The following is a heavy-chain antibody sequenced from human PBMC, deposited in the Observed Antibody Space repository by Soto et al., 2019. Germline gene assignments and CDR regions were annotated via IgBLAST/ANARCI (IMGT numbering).Heavy chain of an antibody. CDR2: IYWDDDK. Sequence: QITLKESGPTLVKPTQTLTLTCTFSGFSLSTSEVGVGWISQRPGKALQWLALIYWDDDKRYSPSLKSRLTITKDTSKNQVVLTMTNMDPVDTDTYYCAHAPGIAVTTNWFDPWGQGILVTVSS. V-gene: IGHV2-5*02. CDR1: GFSLSTSEVG. J-gene: IGHJ5*02. CDR3: AHAPGIAVTTNWFDP. D-gene: IGHD6-19*01.